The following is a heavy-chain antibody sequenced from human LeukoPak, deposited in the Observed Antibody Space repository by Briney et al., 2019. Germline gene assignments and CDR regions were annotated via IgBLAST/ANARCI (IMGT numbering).Heavy chain of an antibody. CDR1: GGSFSGYY. J-gene: IGHJ4*02. CDR2: IDHSGST. Sequence: SETLSLTCAVYGGSFSGYYWSWIRQPPGKGPEWIGEIDHSGSTNYNPSLKSRVTISVDTSKNQFSPKLSSVTAADTAVYYCARDDDTAREIDYWGQGTPVTVSS. V-gene: IGHV4-34*01. D-gene: IGHD5-18*01. CDR3: ARDDDTAREIDY.